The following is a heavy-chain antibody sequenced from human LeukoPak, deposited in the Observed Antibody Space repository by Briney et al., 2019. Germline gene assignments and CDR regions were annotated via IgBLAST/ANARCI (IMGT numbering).Heavy chain of an antibody. Sequence: SETLSLTCAVSGYSLGTDYYWGWIRPPPEKGLEWIGRIYRSGTTSYNPSLQSRVTISVDTSKNQFSLKLSSVTAADTAVYYCARYDSRGSGSTKSDHWGPGTLVTVSS. CDR2: IYRSGTT. D-gene: IGHD3-3*01. CDR3: ARYDSRGSGSTKSDH. V-gene: IGHV4-38-2*01. J-gene: IGHJ4*02. CDR1: GYSLGTDYY.